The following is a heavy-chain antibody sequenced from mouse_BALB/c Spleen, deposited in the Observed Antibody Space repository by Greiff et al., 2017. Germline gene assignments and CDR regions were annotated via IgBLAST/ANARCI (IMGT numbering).Heavy chain of an antibody. Sequence: VQLKESGAELVRSGASVKLSCTASGFNIKDYYMHWVKQRPEQGLEWIGWIDPENGDTEYAPKFQGKATMTADTSSNTAYLQLSSLTSEDTAVYYCNAYGNYLAYWGQGTLVTVSA. CDR2: IDPENGDT. V-gene: IGHV14-4*02. D-gene: IGHD2-1*01. CDR1: GFNIKDYY. CDR3: NAYGNYLAY. J-gene: IGHJ3*01.